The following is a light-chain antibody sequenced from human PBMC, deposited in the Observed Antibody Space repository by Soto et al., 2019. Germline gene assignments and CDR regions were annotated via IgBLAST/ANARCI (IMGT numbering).Light chain of an antibody. CDR2: GAS. Sequence: EIVMTQSPATLSVSPGERATLSCRASQSVSSNLAWYQQKPGQAPRLLIYGASTRATGIPARFSGSGSGTAFILTISSLQSEDFSVYYCQQYNNWPPYTFGQGTKLEIK. CDR3: QQYNNWPPYT. V-gene: IGKV3-15*01. CDR1: QSVSSN. J-gene: IGKJ2*01.